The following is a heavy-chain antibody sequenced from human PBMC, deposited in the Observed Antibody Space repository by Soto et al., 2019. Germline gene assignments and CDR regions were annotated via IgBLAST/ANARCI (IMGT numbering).Heavy chain of an antibody. CDR1: GGSISSSNW. J-gene: IGHJ6*02. CDR3: ARGGSSWYANYYFYGMDV. Sequence: SETLSLTCAVSGGSISSSNWWSWVRQPPGKGLEWIGKIYHSGSTNYNPSLKSRVTISVVKSKNQFSLKLSSVTAAETAVYYCARGGSSWYANYYFYGMDVWGQGTTVTVSS. V-gene: IGHV4-4*02. D-gene: IGHD6-13*01. CDR2: IYHSGST.